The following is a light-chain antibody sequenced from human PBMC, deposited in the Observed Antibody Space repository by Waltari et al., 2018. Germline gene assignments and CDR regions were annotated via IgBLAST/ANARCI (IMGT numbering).Light chain of an antibody. J-gene: IGLJ1*01. CDR3: ISYTRSTAYV. CDR1: RSDVGGYNY. V-gene: IGLV2-14*03. CDR2: DVR. Sequence: QSALTQPASVSGSPGQSITISCTGTRSDVGGYNYVSWYQQHPGKAPKLMIYDVRYRPAGVSNRFSGSESGNTACLIISGLQAEDEADYYCISYTRSTAYVFGTGTEVTVL.